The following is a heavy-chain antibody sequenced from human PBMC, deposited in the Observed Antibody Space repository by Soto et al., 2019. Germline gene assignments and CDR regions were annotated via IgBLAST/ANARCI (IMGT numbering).Heavy chain of an antibody. D-gene: IGHD6-19*01. CDR1: GFSLNTDGLG. Sequence: QITLKESGPTLVRATQTLTLTCSISGFSLNTDGLGVGWIRQSPGRAPEWLTLIYWDGDKRYSPSLEGRLTVPRDTSKNQVFLSMTNMDPVDTATYFCARLSILVAGRAFDIWGQGTSVSVS. CDR2: IYWDGDK. CDR3: ARLSILVAGRAFDI. J-gene: IGHJ3*02. V-gene: IGHV2-5*02.